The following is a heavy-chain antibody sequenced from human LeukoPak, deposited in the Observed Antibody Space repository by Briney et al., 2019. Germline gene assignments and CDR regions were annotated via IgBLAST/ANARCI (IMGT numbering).Heavy chain of an antibody. J-gene: IGHJ4*02. CDR3: AILLRPHSYGPVEFDY. CDR1: GFTFRSYA. Sequence: QPGASLRLSCSASGFTFRSYAMNWVRQAPGKGLEWVSLISGSGESTYYGDSVKGRFTISRDNSKNTLSLQMNSLRAEDTAVYYCAILLRPHSYGPVEFDYWGQGTLVTVSS. D-gene: IGHD5-18*01. V-gene: IGHV3-23*01. CDR2: ISGSGEST.